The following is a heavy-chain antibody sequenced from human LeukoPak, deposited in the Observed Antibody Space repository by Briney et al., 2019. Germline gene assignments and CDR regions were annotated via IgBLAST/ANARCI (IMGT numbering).Heavy chain of an antibody. CDR3: AKEGYSSGWYGDDAFDI. J-gene: IGHJ3*02. D-gene: IGHD6-19*01. CDR2: ISGSGGST. V-gene: IGHV3-23*01. CDR1: GFTFSSYS. Sequence: GGSLRLSCAASGFTFSSYSMNWVRQAPGKGLEWVSAISGSGGSTYYADSVKGRFTISRDNSKNTLYLQMNSLRAEDTAVYYCAKEGYSSGWYGDDAFDIWGQGTMVTVSS.